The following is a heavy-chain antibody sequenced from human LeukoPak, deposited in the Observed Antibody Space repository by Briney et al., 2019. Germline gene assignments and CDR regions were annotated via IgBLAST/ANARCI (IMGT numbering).Heavy chain of an antibody. Sequence: PSETLSLTCTVSGGSINSYYWSWIRQPPGKGLEWIGYIYYSGSTTYNPSLKSRVTISVDTSKSQFSLKLSSVTAADTAVYYCARDRYCSSTTCPPRWFDPWGQGTLVTVSS. CDR3: ARDRYCSSTTCPPRWFDP. CDR1: GGSINSYY. J-gene: IGHJ5*02. D-gene: IGHD2-2*01. V-gene: IGHV4-59*01. CDR2: IYYSGST.